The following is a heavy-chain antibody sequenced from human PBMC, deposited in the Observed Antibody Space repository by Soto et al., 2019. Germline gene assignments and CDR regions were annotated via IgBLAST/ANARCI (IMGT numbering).Heavy chain of an antibody. V-gene: IGHV1-8*01. CDR1: GYTFTSYD. CDR3: ASRALIGPRFDP. D-gene: IGHD3-16*01. CDR2: MSPSSGNT. J-gene: IGHJ5*02. Sequence: QVQLVQSGAEVKKPGASVKVSCKASGYTFTSYDINWVRQATGQGLEWMGWMSPSSGNTGYAQKFQARVSMTGNTAVSRAYMELSSLRSADTAVCYGASRALIGPRFDPWGPGTLVTVSS.